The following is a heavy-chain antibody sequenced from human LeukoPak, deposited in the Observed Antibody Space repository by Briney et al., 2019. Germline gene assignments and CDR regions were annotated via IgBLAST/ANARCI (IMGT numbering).Heavy chain of an antibody. CDR1: GYTFTGYY. V-gene: IGHV1-2*02. J-gene: IGHJ5*02. CDR2: INPNSGGT. D-gene: IGHD3-10*01. Sequence: ASVKVSCKASGYTFTGYYMHWVRQAPGQGLEWMGWINPNSGGTNYAQKFQGRVTMTRDTSISTAYMELSRLRSDDTAVYYCARGVLGGSGISWFNPWGQGTLVTVSS. CDR3: ARGVLGGSGISWFNP.